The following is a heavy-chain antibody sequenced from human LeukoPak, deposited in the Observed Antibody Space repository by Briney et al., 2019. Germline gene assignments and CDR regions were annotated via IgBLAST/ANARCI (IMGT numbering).Heavy chain of an antibody. V-gene: IGHV3-74*01. D-gene: IGHD6-6*01. CDR1: GFTLRNYW. Sequence: GGSLRLSCTASGFTLRNYWMHWVRQVPGKRLVWVSRISGDGSVTNYADSVQGRPTISRDNAKNILYLQINNLRSEDTAVYYCARYSSSSGGASYYLDYWGHGTLVTVSS. CDR2: ISGDGSVT. CDR3: ARYSSSSGGASYYLDY. J-gene: IGHJ4*01.